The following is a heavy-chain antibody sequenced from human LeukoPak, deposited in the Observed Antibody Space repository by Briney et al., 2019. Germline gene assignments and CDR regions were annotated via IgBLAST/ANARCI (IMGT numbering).Heavy chain of an antibody. Sequence: PSETLSLTCTVSGGSISSYYWSWIRQPPGKGLEWIGYIYYSGSTNYNPSLKSRVTISVDTSKNQFSLKLSSVIAADTAVYYCARARITMIENWFDPWGQGTLVTVSS. J-gene: IGHJ5*02. CDR2: IYYSGST. CDR3: ARARITMIENWFDP. D-gene: IGHD3-22*01. V-gene: IGHV4-59*12. CDR1: GGSISSYY.